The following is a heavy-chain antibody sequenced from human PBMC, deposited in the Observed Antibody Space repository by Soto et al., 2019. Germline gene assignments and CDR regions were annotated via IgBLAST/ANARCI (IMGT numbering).Heavy chain of an antibody. J-gene: IGHJ6*02. D-gene: IGHD4-17*01. CDR2: IIPIFGTA. V-gene: IGHV1-69*01. Sequence: QVQLVQSGAEVKKPGSSVKVSCKASGVTFSSYAISWVRQAPGQGLEWMGGIIPIFGTANYAQKFQGRVTITADESTSKAYMELSSLRSEDTAVYDCASAQCPMTTEVTHYYYGMDVWGQGTTVTVSS. CDR3: ASAQCPMTTEVTHYYYGMDV. CDR1: GVTFSSYA.